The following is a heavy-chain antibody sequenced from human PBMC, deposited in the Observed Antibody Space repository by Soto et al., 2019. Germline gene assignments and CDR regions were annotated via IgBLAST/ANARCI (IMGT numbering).Heavy chain of an antibody. J-gene: IGHJ6*02. CDR3: ARDRGYCSGGSCYSVYYYGMDV. Sequence: QVQLVESGGGVVQPGRSLRLSCEASGFTFSSYAMHWVRQAPGKGLEWVAVISYDGSNKYYADSVKGRFTISRDNSKNTLYLQMNSLRAEDTAVYYCARDRGYCSGGSCYSVYYYGMDVWGQGTTVTVSS. CDR2: ISYDGSNK. CDR1: GFTFSSYA. V-gene: IGHV3-30-3*01. D-gene: IGHD2-15*01.